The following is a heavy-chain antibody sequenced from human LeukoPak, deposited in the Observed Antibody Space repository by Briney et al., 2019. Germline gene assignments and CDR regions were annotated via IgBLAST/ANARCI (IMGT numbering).Heavy chain of an antibody. CDR3: AKGDFWSGYYQAHFDY. V-gene: IGHV3-23*01. CDR2: ISGSGGST. CDR1: GFTFSSYA. Sequence: GGSLRLSCAASGFTFSSYAMSWVRQAPGKGLEWVSAISGSGGSTYYADSVKGRFTISRDNSKNTLYLQMNSLRAEDTAVYYCAKGDFWSGYYQAHFDYWGQGTLVTVSS. J-gene: IGHJ4*02. D-gene: IGHD3-3*01.